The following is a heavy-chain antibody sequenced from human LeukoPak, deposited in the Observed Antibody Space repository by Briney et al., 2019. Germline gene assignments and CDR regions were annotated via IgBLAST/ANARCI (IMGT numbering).Heavy chain of an antibody. V-gene: IGHV3-21*01. CDR1: GLTFSSYS. Sequence: GGSLRLSCAASGLTFSSYSMNWVRQAPGKGLEWVSSISSSSSYIYYADSVKGRFTTSRDNAKNSLYLQMNSLRAEDTAVYYCARVHDFWSPLLDVWGQGTTVTVSS. CDR2: ISSSSSYI. CDR3: ARVHDFWSPLLDV. J-gene: IGHJ6*02. D-gene: IGHD3-3*01.